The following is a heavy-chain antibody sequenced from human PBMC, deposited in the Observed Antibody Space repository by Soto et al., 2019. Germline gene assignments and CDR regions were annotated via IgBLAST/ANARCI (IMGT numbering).Heavy chain of an antibody. CDR1: GFTFSSYS. D-gene: IGHD4-4*01. V-gene: IGHV3-21*01. CDR3: ARGAHMPTVFFPFDY. J-gene: IGHJ4*02. CDR2: ISYSNYI. Sequence: GGSLRLSCAASGFTFSSYSVNWVRQAPGKGLEWVSCISYSNYIYYADSVKGRFTISRDNAKNSLYLQMNSLRAEDTAVYYCARGAHMPTVFFPFDYWGQGTLVTVSS.